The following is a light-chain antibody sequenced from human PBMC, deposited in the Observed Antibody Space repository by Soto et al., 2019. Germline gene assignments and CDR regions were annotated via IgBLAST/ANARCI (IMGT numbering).Light chain of an antibody. CDR1: SGSVSTDYY. Sequence: QAVVTQEPSLSVSPGGTVTLTCALTSGSVSTDYYPTWCQQTPGQAPRTLIYTTTTRSSGVPDRFSGSILGNKAALTITGVQTDDESDYYCVLYMGSGISVFGGGTKLTVL. V-gene: IGLV8-61*01. J-gene: IGLJ3*02. CDR3: VLYMGSGISV. CDR2: TTT.